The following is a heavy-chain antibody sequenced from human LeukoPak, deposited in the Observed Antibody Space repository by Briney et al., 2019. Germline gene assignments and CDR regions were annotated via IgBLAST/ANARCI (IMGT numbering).Heavy chain of an antibody. CDR1: GFTFSSFD. V-gene: IGHV3-30*02. CDR3: ARRLPDSGSYSPDY. Sequence: GGSLRLSCAPSGFTFSSFDMHWVRQPPDKGLEWVAFIKFDGSQKYYADSVRGRFTVSRYNSRNMLYLQLDGLRDDDTAVYFCARRLPDSGSYSPDYWGQGSLVTVSS. D-gene: IGHD3-10*01. CDR2: IKFDGSQK. J-gene: IGHJ4*02.